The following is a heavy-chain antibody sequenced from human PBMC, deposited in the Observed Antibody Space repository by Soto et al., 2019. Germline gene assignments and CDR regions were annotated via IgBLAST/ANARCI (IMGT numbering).Heavy chain of an antibody. CDR3: ALGVAAIKNYYYKVDV. J-gene: IGHJ6*03. V-gene: IGHV2-5*02. D-gene: IGHD1-26*01. CDR2: FHWDDDK. CDR1: GFSFSSGGVG. Sequence: QITLKESGPTLVKPTQTLTLTCTFSGFSFSSGGVGVAWIRQPPGKALEWLAFFHWDDDKGYSPSLRSRLTIAPETSKLQVILTMPNMQPVDTATYYCALGVAAIKNYYYKVDVGGQGTTVTVS.